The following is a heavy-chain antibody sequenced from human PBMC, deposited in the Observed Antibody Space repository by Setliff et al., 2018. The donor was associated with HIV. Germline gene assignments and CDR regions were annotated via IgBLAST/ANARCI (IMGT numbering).Heavy chain of an antibody. CDR3: SRGTFGGVIAQYYFDY. CDR2: VYTRGIT. CDR1: GGSISSHY. Sequence: PSETLSLTCSVSGGSISSHYWSWIRQSPGKGLEWIGYVYTRGITSYNPSLKSRVTISMDTSKNQLSLNLSSATAADTAVYYCSRGTFGGVIAQYYFDYWGQGTLVTVSS. D-gene: IGHD3-16*02. V-gene: IGHV4-4*08. J-gene: IGHJ4*02.